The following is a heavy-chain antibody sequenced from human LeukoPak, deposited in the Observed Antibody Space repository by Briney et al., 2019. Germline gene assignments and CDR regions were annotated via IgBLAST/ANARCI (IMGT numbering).Heavy chain of an antibody. CDR1: GYTFTSYG. Sequence: GASVKVSCKASGYTFTSYGISWVRQAPGQGLEWMGWISAYNGNTNYAQKLQGRVTMTTDTSTSTAYMELRSLRPDDTAVYYCARDVYNWNATYYYYGMDVWGQGTTVTVSS. CDR3: ARDVYNWNATYYYYGMDV. J-gene: IGHJ6*02. CDR2: ISAYNGNT. V-gene: IGHV1-18*01. D-gene: IGHD1-20*01.